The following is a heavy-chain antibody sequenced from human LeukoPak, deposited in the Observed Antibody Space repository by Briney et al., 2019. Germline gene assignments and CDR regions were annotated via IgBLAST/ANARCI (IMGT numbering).Heavy chain of an antibody. Sequence: GGSLRLSCAASGSTFGNYAILWVRQAPGKGLEWVAVISYDGSSKNFADSVKGRFTISRDNSKNTLYLQMNSLRVEDTAVYYCAKVFHDFWSGYYYWFDPWGQGTLVTVSS. D-gene: IGHD3-3*01. V-gene: IGHV3-30-3*01. CDR3: AKVFHDFWSGYYYWFDP. CDR2: ISYDGSSK. J-gene: IGHJ5*02. CDR1: GSTFGNYA.